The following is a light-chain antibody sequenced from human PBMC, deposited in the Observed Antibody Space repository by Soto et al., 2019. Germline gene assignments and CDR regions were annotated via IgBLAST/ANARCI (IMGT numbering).Light chain of an antibody. CDR2: KAS. CDR1: QTISSW. CDR3: QHYNSYSEA. V-gene: IGKV1-5*03. J-gene: IGKJ1*01. Sequence: DIQMTQSPSTLSGSVGDRVTITCRASQTISSWLAWYQQKPGKAPKLLIYKASTLKSGVPSRFSGSGSGTEFTLTISSPQTDDFATYYCQHYNSYSEAFSQGTKVELK.